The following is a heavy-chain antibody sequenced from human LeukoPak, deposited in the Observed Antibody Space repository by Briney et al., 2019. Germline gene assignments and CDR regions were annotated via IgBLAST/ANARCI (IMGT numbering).Heavy chain of an antibody. D-gene: IGHD4-17*01. CDR3: ASRATVPPYNWFDP. CDR2: IYPGDSDT. V-gene: IGHV5-51*01. Sequence: GESLKISCKASGYSFTDYWIVWVRQMPGKGLEWMGAIYPGDSDTRYSPSLDGQVTISADKSVSTTYLQWSSLQASDTAMYYCASRATVPPYNWFDPWGQGTLVTVSS. CDR1: GYSFTDYW. J-gene: IGHJ5*02.